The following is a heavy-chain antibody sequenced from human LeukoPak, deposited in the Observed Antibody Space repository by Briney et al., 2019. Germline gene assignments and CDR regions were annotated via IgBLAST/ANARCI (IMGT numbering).Heavy chain of an antibody. V-gene: IGHV4-34*01. CDR2: INHSGST. Sequence: SETLSLTCAVYGGSFSGYYWSWIRQPPGKGLEWTGEINHSGSTNYNPSLKSRVTISVDTSKNQFSLKLSSVTAADTAVYYCASFSAGAGYWGQGTLVTVSS. CDR3: ASFSAGAGY. CDR1: GGSFSGYY. J-gene: IGHJ4*02. D-gene: IGHD6-13*01.